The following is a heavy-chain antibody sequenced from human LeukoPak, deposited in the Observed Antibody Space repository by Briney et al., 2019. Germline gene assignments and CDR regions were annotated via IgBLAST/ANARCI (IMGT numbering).Heavy chain of an antibody. CDR1: GFTFSSYA. CDR3: AKDSFAYCSSTSCYESFDY. J-gene: IGHJ4*02. CDR2: ISGSGGST. V-gene: IGHV3-23*01. D-gene: IGHD2-2*01. Sequence: SGGSLRLSCAASGFTFSSYAMSWVRQAPGKGLEWVSAISGSGGSTYYADSVEGRFTISRDNSKNTLYLQMNSLRAEDTAVYYCAKDSFAYCSSTSCYESFDYWGQGTLVTVSS.